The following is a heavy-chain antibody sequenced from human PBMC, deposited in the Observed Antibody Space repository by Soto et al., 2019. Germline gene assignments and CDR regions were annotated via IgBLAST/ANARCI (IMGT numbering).Heavy chain of an antibody. J-gene: IGHJ6*02. CDR3: ARPRFRGMDV. V-gene: IGHV3-7*03. D-gene: IGHD3-10*01. Sequence: EMQLVGSGGGLVQPGGSLRLSCVASGFRLSNHFMNWVRQAPGKGLEWVATIKEDGREKYYVESVEGRFTISRDNAKNSLYLEVSNVRDGDTAVYYCARPRFRGMDVWGQGTTVTVSS. CDR1: GFRLSNHF. CDR2: IKEDGREK.